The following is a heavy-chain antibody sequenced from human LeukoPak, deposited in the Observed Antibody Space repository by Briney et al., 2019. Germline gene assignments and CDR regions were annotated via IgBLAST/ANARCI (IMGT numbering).Heavy chain of an antibody. Sequence: SETLSLTCAVYGGSFSGYYWSWIRQPPGKGLEWIGEINHSGGTNYNPSLKSRVTISVDTSKNQFSLKLSSVTAADTAVYYCARARRYYDSRAFDIWGQGTMVTVSS. CDR2: INHSGGT. CDR3: ARARRYYDSRAFDI. CDR1: GGSFSGYY. D-gene: IGHD3-22*01. J-gene: IGHJ3*02. V-gene: IGHV4-34*01.